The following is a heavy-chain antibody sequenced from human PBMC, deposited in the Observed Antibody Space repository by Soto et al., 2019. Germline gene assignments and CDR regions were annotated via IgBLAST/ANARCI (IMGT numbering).Heavy chain of an antibody. Sequence: SETLSLTCNVSGGSVSDYYWSRIRQAPGKXLXWXXXIXEXGXTXXXXSLKSRVTMSVDTSKNQFSLTLRSVHTADTAIYFCARDPAGDYGHWGRGTLVTVSS. CDR2: IXEXGXT. J-gene: IGHJ4*02. CDR3: ARDPAGDYGH. D-gene: IGHD4-17*01. CDR1: GGSVSDYY. V-gene: IGHV4-59*02.